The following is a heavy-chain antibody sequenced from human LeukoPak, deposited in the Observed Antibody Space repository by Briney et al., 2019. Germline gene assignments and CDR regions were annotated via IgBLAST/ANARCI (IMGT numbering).Heavy chain of an antibody. CDR3: ARGYCSGGSCYGYYFDY. CDR2: IYSGGST. V-gene: IGHV3-66*01. J-gene: IGHJ4*02. Sequence: PGGSLRLSCAASGFTVSSNCMSWVRQAPGKGLEWVSVIYSGGSTYYADSVKGRFTISRDNSKNTLYLQMNSLRAEDTAVYYCARGYCSGGSCYGYYFDYWGQGTLVTVSS. D-gene: IGHD2-15*01. CDR1: GFTVSSNC.